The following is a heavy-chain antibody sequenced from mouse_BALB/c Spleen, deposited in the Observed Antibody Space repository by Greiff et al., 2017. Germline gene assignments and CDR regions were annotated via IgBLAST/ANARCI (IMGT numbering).Heavy chain of an antibody. CDR3: ARGRFITTVVATDYYAMDY. CDR1: GFTFSSYA. D-gene: IGHD1-1*01. J-gene: IGHJ4*01. V-gene: IGHV5-6-5*01. Sequence: EVHLVESGGGLVKPGGSLKLSCAASGFTFSSYAMSWVRQTPEKRLEWVASISSGGSTYYPDSVKGRFTISRDNARNILYLQMSSLRSEDTAMYYCARGRFITTVVATDYYAMDYWGQGTSVTVSS. CDR2: ISSGGST.